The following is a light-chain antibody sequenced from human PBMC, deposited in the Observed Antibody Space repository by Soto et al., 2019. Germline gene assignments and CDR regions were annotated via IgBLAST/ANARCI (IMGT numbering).Light chain of an antibody. J-gene: IGLJ1*01. CDR2: EVS. V-gene: IGLV2-23*02. CDR1: ISDVGSYNL. CDR3: CSYAGRAYV. Sequence: QSVLTQPASVSGSPGQSITISCTGTISDVGSYNLVSWYQQHPGKAPKLMIYEVSKRPSGVSNRFSGSKSGNTASLTISGLQAEDEADYYCCSYAGRAYVFGTGTKVTVL.